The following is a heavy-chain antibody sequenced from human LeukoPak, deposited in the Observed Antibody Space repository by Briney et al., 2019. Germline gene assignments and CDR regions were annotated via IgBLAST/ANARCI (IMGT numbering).Heavy chain of an antibody. D-gene: IGHD2-15*01. Sequence: GRSLRLSCAASGFTFSSYAMHWVRQAPGKGLEWVAVISYDGSNRYYADSVKGRLTISRDNSKNTLYLQMNSLRAEDTAVYYCAKALICSGGSCYSYYYYGVDVWGQGTTVTVSS. CDR3: AKALICSGGSCYSYYYYGVDV. CDR2: ISYDGSNR. J-gene: IGHJ6*02. V-gene: IGHV3-30*04. CDR1: GFTFSSYA.